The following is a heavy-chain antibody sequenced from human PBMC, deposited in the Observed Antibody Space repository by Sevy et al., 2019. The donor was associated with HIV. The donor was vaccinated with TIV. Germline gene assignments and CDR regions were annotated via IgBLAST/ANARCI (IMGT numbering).Heavy chain of an antibody. CDR1: GYTFTSYP. V-gene: IGHV7-4-1*02. Sequence: SVKVSCKASGYTFTSYPMNWVRQAPGQGLEWMGWINTNTGNPTYAQGFTGRFVFSLDTSVSTAYLQISSLKAEDTAVYYCARDSAPGVRGVIAFDIWGQGTMVTVSS. CDR2: INTNTGNP. CDR3: ARDSAPGVRGVIAFDI. D-gene: IGHD3-10*01. J-gene: IGHJ3*02.